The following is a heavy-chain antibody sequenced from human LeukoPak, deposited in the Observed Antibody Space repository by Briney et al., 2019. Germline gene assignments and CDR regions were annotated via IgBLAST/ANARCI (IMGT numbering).Heavy chain of an antibody. J-gene: IGHJ5*02. D-gene: IGHD3-3*01. Sequence: GGSLRLSCAASGFTFGSHDMNWVRQPPGKGLEWVSYISSSGSIIYYADSVKGRFTISRDNSKDTLYLQMNSLRAEDTAVYYCARGGQGYDLNWFDPWGQGTLVTVSS. CDR1: GFTFGSHD. CDR3: ARGGQGYDLNWFDP. V-gene: IGHV3-48*03. CDR2: ISSSGSII.